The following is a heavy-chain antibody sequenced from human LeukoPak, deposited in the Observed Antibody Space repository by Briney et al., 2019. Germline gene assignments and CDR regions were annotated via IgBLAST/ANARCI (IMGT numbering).Heavy chain of an antibody. CDR1: GFTFHDYD. D-gene: IGHD3-22*01. J-gene: IGHJ5*02. Sequence: GGSLRLSCAASGFTFHDYDMSWLRPFPGNGLEWVSVIFWNDGTTGHADSVKGRFTISRDNTKNSLYLEMNSLRDEDTAVYYCARDRLHYDSPGYSDVDWFDPWGQGTLVTVSA. CDR2: IFWNDGTT. CDR3: ARDRLHYDSPGYSDVDWFDP. V-gene: IGHV3-20*04.